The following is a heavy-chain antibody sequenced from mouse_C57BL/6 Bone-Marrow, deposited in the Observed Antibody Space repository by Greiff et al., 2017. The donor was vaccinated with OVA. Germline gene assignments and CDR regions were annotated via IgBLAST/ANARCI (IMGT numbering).Heavy chain of an antibody. CDR3: ARDWDGSSYWYFDV. CDR2: INYDGSST. CDR1: GFTFSDYY. V-gene: IGHV5-16*01. D-gene: IGHD1-1*01. J-gene: IGHJ1*03. Sequence: EVQRVESEGGLVQPGSSMKLSCTASGFTFSDYYMAWVRQVPEKGLEWVANINYDGSSTYYLDSLKSRFIISRDNAKNILYLQMSSLKSEDTATYYCARDWDGSSYWYFDVWGTGTTVTVSS.